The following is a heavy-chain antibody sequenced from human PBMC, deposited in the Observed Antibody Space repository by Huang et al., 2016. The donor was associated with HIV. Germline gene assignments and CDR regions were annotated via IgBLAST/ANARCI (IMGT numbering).Heavy chain of an antibody. CDR3: ARLPGSITMIRGVITDPY. D-gene: IGHD3-10*01. V-gene: IGHV4-39*02. CDR1: GGSIRSDNYY. J-gene: IGHJ4*02. Sequence: QLQLQESGPGLVKPSETLSLTCTVSGGSIRSDNYYWGWIRQTPGKGLEWIGRIYYSGSTYYNPSLKRRVTRTVDTSKNHFSLRMRSVTAADTAVYYCARLPGSITMIRGVITDPYWGQGTLVTVSS. CDR2: IYYSGST.